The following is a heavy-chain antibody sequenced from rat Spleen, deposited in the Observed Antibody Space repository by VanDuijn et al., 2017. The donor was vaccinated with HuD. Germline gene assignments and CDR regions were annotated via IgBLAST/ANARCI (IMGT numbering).Heavy chain of an antibody. Sequence: EVQLVESGGGLVQPGRSLKLSCAASGFTFSNYGMHWIRQAPTKGLEWVASISYGDSSGHSSTYYRDSVKGRFTISRDNAKNTQYLQMDSLRSEDTATYYCVRHGYTRYYFDYWGQGVMVTVSS. V-gene: IGHV5S13*01. CDR3: VRHGYTRYYFDY. CDR2: ISYGDSSGHSST. D-gene: IGHD1-9*01. CDR1: GFTFSNYG. J-gene: IGHJ2*01.